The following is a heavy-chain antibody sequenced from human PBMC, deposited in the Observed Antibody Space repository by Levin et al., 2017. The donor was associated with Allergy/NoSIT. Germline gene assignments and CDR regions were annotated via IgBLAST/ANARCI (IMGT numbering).Heavy chain of an antibody. V-gene: IGHV3-30-3*01. CDR3: ARSYSSSWKHFDY. D-gene: IGHD6-13*01. CDR2: ISYDGSNK. CDR1: GFTFSSYA. J-gene: IGHJ4*02. Sequence: GGSLRLSCAASGFTFSSYAMHWVRQAPGKGLEWVAVISYDGSNKYYADSVKGRFTISRDNSKNTLYLQMNSLRAEDTAVYYCARSYSSSWKHFDYWGQGTLVTVSS.